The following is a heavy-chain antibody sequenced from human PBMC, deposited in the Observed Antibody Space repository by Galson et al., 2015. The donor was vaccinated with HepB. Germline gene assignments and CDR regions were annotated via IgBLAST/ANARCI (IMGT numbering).Heavy chain of an antibody. D-gene: IGHD2-8*01. J-gene: IGHJ4*02. CDR1: GFTVSSNY. CDR3: ARDLYCANGVCSYFDY. CDR2: IYSGGHT. V-gene: IGHV3-53*01. Sequence: SLRLSCAASGFTVSSNYMSWVRQAPGKGLEWVSVIYSGGHTYYADSVKGRFTISRDNSKNTLYLQMNSLRAEDTAVYYCARDLYCANGVCSYFDYWGQGTLVTVSS.